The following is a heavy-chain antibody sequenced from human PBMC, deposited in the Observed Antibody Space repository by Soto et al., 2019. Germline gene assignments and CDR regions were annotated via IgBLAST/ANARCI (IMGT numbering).Heavy chain of an antibody. CDR3: ARGGWSSGYYSGLDY. Sequence: SETLSLTCTVSGGSISSSSYYWGWIRQPPGKGLEWIGRIYSSGSTNCNPPLKNRVTMSVDTAKNQFSLKLSSVTAADTAVYYCARGGWSSGYYSGLDYWGQGTLVTVSS. CDR1: GGSISSSSYY. V-gene: IGHV4-39*07. CDR2: IYSSGST. J-gene: IGHJ4*02. D-gene: IGHD3-22*01.